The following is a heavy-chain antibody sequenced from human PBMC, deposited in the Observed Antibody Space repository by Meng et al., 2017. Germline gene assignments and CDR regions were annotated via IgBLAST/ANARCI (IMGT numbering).Heavy chain of an antibody. CDR2: ISSISSYI. D-gene: IGHD6-13*01. Sequence: GESLKISCAASGFTFSSYSMNWVRQAPGKGLEWVSSISSISSYIYYADSVKGRFTITRDNAKNSLYLQMNSMRAEDKAVYYCARGKQWMGRAAAGTSWFDPWGQGTMVTVSS. V-gene: IGHV3-21*01. J-gene: IGHJ5*02. CDR1: GFTFSSYS. CDR3: ARGKQWMGRAAAGTSWFDP.